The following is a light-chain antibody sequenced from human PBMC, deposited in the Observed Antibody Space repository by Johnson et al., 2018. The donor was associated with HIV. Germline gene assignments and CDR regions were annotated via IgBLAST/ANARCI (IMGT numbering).Light chain of an antibody. CDR1: SSNIGNNY. CDR2: ENN. J-gene: IGLJ1*01. Sequence: QSVLTQPPLVSAAPGQKVTISCSGSSSNIGNNYVSWYQQLPGTAPKLFIYENNKRPSGIPDRFSGSKSGTSATLGITGLQTGDEADYYCGTWDSSLSAAFYVFGTGTKVTVL. CDR3: GTWDSSLSAAFYV. V-gene: IGLV1-51*02.